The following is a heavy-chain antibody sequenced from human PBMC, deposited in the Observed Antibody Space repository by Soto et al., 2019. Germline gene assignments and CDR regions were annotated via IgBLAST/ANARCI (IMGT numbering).Heavy chain of an antibody. CDR3: AREGFYSYGSLYYYYGMDV. D-gene: IGHD5-18*01. CDR1: GFTFSSYG. Sequence: PRLSCAASGFTFSSYGMHWVRQAPGKGLEWVAVIWYDGSNKYYADSVKGRFTISRDNSKNTLYLQMNSLRAEDTAVYYCAREGFYSYGSLYYYYGMDVWGQGTTVTVSS. V-gene: IGHV3-33*01. CDR2: IWYDGSNK. J-gene: IGHJ6*02.